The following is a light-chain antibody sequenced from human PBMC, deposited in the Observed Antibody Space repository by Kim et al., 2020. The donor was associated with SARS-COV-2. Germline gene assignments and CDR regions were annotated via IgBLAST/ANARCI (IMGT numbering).Light chain of an antibody. CDR2: ITN. CDR1: TSNIGTNT. J-gene: IGLJ2*01. V-gene: IGLV1-44*01. CDR3: STWDDSLGVV. Sequence: ELTQPPSASGTPGQRVTISCSGSTSNIGTNTVNWYQQVPGTAPKLLIYITNQRPSGVPERFSGSKSGTSASLAISRLQSEDEAVYYCSTWDDSLGVVFGGGTQLTVL.